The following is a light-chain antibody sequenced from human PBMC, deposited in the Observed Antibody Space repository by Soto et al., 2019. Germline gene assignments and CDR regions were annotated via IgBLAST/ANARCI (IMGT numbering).Light chain of an antibody. J-gene: IGLJ3*02. Sequence: QSALTQPPSASGSPGQSVTISCTGTSSDVGAYNYVSWYQQHPGKAPTLMIYEVSKRPSGVPDRFSGSKSGNTASLTVSELQAEDEAAYYCSSYAGSNNFVFGGGTKVTVL. CDR2: EVS. V-gene: IGLV2-8*01. CDR1: SSDVGAYNY. CDR3: SSYAGSNNFV.